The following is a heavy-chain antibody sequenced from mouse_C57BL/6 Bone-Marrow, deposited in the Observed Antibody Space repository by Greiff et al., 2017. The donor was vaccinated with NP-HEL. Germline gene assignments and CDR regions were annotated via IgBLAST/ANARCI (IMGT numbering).Heavy chain of an antibody. CDR2: INPSSGYT. D-gene: IGHD1-1*01. Sequence: QVQLQQSGAELAKPGASVKLSCKASGYTFTTYWMHWVKQRPGQGLEWIGYINPSSGYTKYNQKFKDKAKLTADKSSSTAYMQLSSLTYEDSAVYYCARLLRDYWGQGTTLTVSS. CDR3: ARLLRDY. CDR1: GYTFTTYW. J-gene: IGHJ2*01. V-gene: IGHV1-7*01.